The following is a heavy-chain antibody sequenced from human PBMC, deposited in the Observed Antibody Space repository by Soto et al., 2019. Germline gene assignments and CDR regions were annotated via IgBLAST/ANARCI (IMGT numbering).Heavy chain of an antibody. D-gene: IGHD6-6*01. CDR3: TRVASSSSLYYYYGMDV. V-gene: IGHV3-49*05. CDR2: IRSKAYGGTT. J-gene: IGHJ6*02. CDR1: GFTFGDYA. Sequence: EVQLVESGGGLVKPGRSLRLSCTASGFTFGDYAMSWFRQAPGKGLEWVGFIRSKAYGGTTEYAASVKGRFTISRDDSKRIAYLQMNSLKTEDTAVYYCTRVASSSSLYYYYGMDVWGQGTTVTVSS.